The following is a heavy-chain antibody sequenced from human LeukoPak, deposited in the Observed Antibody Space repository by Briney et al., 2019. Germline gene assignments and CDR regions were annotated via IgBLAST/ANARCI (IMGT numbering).Heavy chain of an antibody. CDR1: GFTFSSYS. CDR2: ISSSSSYI. CDR3: ARALRSVWGSYHHDAFDI. D-gene: IGHD3-16*02. Sequence: GGSLRLSCAASGFTFSSYSMNWVRQAPGKGLEWVSSISSSSSYIYYADSVKGRSTISGDNAKNSLYLQMNSLRAEDTAVYYCARALRSVWGSYHHDAFDIWGQGTMVTVSS. J-gene: IGHJ3*02. V-gene: IGHV3-21*01.